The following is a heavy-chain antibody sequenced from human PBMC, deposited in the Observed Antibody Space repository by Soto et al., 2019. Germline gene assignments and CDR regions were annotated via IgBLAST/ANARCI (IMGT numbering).Heavy chain of an antibody. CDR3: ARRVIGSSRAFDI. CDR1: GFAFSSHP. V-gene: IGHV3-23*01. CDR2: ISDGGDLT. J-gene: IGHJ3*02. Sequence: VGSLRLSCAASGFAFSSHPMSWVRQAPEKGLEWVAGISDGGDLTYNADSVRGRFTISRDNSRNTLYLQMNSLRAEDAAVYYCARRVIGSSRAFDIWGQGTMVTVSS. D-gene: IGHD3-10*01.